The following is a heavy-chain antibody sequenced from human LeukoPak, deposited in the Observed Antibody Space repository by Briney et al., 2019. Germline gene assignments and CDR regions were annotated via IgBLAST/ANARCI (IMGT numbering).Heavy chain of an antibody. D-gene: IGHD3/OR15-3a*01. V-gene: IGHV4-59*08. CDR3: SRTRYDYWSDPYYYYGMDV. J-gene: IGHJ6*02. CDR1: GVSISSYY. CDR2: IYYSGST. Sequence: SETLSLTCTVSGVSISSYYWSWIRRPPGKGLEWIGYIYYSGSTNYNPSLKSRVTISVDTSKNQFSLKLSSVTAADTAVYYCSRTRYDYWSDPYYYYGMDVWGQGTTVTVSS.